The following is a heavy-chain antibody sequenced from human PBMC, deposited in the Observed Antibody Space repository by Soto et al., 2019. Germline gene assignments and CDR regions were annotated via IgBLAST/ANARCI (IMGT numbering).Heavy chain of an antibody. Sequence: GGSLRLSCAASGFTFSSYAMSWVRQAPGKGLEWVSAISGSGGSTYYADSVKGRFTISRDNSKNTLYLQMNSLRAEDTAVYYCAATADQSGGWYYYYYYGMDVWGQGTTVTVSS. J-gene: IGHJ6*02. CDR1: GFTFSSYA. CDR3: AATADQSGGWYYYYYYGMDV. V-gene: IGHV3-23*01. D-gene: IGHD6-19*01. CDR2: ISGSGGST.